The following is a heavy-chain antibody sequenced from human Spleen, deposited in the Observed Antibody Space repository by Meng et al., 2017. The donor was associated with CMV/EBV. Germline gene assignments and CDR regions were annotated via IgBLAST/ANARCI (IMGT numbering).Heavy chain of an antibody. CDR1: GFTFSKHV. CDR3: VRDRGDSDY. CDR2: IAYDGSYK. Sequence: GGSLRLSCVASGFTFSKHVMHWVRQAPGKGLEWVAAIAYDGSYKYYPDSVKGRFTISRDNSKNTLYLQMNSLRGDDTALYYCVRDRGDSDYGGQGTLVTVSS. V-gene: IGHV3-30*03. J-gene: IGHJ4*02. D-gene: IGHD3-16*01.